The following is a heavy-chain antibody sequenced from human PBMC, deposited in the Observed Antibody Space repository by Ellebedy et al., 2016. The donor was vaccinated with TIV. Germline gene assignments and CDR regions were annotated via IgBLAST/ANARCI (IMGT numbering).Heavy chain of an antibody. CDR3: ARGLAVAGTSHY. D-gene: IGHD6-19*01. CDR2: INPNSGGT. V-gene: IGHV1-2*02. J-gene: IGHJ4*02. Sequence: ASVKVSCKASGYTFTSYYMHWVRQAPGQGLEWMGWINPNSGGTNYAQKFQGRVTMTRDTSISTAYMELSRLRSDDTAVYYCARGLAVAGTSHYWGQGTLVTVSS. CDR1: GYTFTSYY.